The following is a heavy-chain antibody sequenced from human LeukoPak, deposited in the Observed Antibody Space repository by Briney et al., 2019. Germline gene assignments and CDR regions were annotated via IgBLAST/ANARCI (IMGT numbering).Heavy chain of an antibody. D-gene: IGHD2-2*01. CDR3: ARDPGRYCSSTSCFNWFDP. J-gene: IGHJ5*02. CDR2: INPSGGST. V-gene: IGHV1-46*01. CDR1: GYTFTRYY. Sequence: ASVKVSCKASGYTFTRYYMHWVRQAPGQGLEWRGIINPSGGSTSYAQKFQGRVTMTRDMSTSTVYMELSSLRSEDTAVYYCARDPGRYCSSTSCFNWFDPWGQGTLVTVSS.